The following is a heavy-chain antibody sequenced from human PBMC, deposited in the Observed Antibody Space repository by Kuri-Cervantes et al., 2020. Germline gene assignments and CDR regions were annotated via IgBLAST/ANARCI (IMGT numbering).Heavy chain of an antibody. CDR3: TTGEMTTVTTYSDY. CDR1: GFIFSNYW. D-gene: IGHD4-17*01. Sequence: GESLKISCAASGFIFSNYWMSWVRQAPGKGLEWVGRIKSKTDGGTTDYAAPVKGRFTISRDDSKNTLYLQMNSLKTEDTAVYYCTTGEMTTVTTYSDYWGQGTLVTVSS. CDR2: IKSKTDGGTT. V-gene: IGHV3-15*01. J-gene: IGHJ4*02.